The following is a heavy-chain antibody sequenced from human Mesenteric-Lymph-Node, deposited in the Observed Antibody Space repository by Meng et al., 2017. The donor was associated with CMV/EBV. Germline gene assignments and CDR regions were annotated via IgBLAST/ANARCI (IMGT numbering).Heavy chain of an antibody. CDR1: GYSISSGYY. Sequence: SETLSLTCTVSGYSISSGYYWSWIRQPPGKGLEWIGYIYYSGSTNYNPSLKSRVTISVDTSKNQFSLKLSSVTAADTAVYYCARRPGSGYDDAFDIWGQGTMVTVSS. V-gene: IGHV4-61*01. D-gene: IGHD5-12*01. CDR3: ARRPGSGYDDAFDI. J-gene: IGHJ3*02. CDR2: IYYSGST.